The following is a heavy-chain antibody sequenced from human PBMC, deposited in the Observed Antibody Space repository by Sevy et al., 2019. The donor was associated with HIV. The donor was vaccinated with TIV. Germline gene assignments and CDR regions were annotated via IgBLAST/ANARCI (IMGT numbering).Heavy chain of an antibody. D-gene: IGHD2-15*01. CDR3: AKRGLLTSSYFDY. V-gene: IGHV3-23*01. J-gene: IGHJ4*02. Sequence: GGSLRLSCAASGFTFSSYAMSWVRQAPGKGLEWVSAISGSGGSTYYADSVKGRFTISRDNSKNTLYLQMNSLRAEDTAVYYCAKRGLLTSSYFDYWGQRTLVTVSS. CDR2: ISGSGGST. CDR1: GFTFSSYA.